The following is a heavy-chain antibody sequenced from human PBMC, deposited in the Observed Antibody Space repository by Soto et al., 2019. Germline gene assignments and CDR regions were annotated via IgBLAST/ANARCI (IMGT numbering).Heavy chain of an antibody. Sequence: PSETLSLTCTVSDYPINSAYYWGWIRQPPGRGLEWIGSISHSGNTYYNPSLKSRVTMSVAASKNQFSLKLSSVTAADTAVYYCARNSYSWSYYFDYWGQGTLVTVSS. CDR2: ISHSGNT. CDR3: ARNSYSWSYYFDY. D-gene: IGHD6-13*01. CDR1: DYPINSAYY. J-gene: IGHJ4*02. V-gene: IGHV4-38-2*02.